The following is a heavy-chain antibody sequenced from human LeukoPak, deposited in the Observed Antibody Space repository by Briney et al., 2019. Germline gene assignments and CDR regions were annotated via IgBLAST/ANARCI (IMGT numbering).Heavy chain of an antibody. J-gene: IGHJ4*02. CDR1: GGSIAGYY. Sequence: PSETLSLTCSVSGGSIAGYYWSWIRQPPGEGLEWIAYIYDSGSTNYNPSLKSRVTISLDTSKNQFSLKLSSVTAADTAVYYCARHTPSGGSFPLHYWGQGTLVTVSS. CDR3: ARHTPSGGSFPLHY. D-gene: IGHD2-15*01. V-gene: IGHV4-59*08. CDR2: IYDSGST.